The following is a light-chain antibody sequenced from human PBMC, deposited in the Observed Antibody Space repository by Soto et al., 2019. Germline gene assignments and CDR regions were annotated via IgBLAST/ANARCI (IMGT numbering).Light chain of an antibody. CDR3: QQYGSSQFT. J-gene: IGKJ3*01. CDR1: QSVSSSY. CDR2: GAS. V-gene: IGKV3-20*01. Sequence: EIVLTQSPGTLSLSPGERATLSCRASQSVSSSYLAWYQQKPGQAPRLLIYGASSRATGIPDRFSGSGSGTDFTLTISRLEPEDFAVYYCQQYGSSQFTFGPGTKADIK.